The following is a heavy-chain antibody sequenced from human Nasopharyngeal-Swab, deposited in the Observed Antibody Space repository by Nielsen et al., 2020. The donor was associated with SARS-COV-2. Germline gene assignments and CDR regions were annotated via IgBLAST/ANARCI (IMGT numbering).Heavy chain of an antibody. CDR2: INHNSGGT. V-gene: IGHV1-2*02. CDR1: RYTFTGYY. D-gene: IGHD1-26*01. Sequence: ASVNVSRKASRYTFTGYYMHGVRQAPGQGREWMGWINHNSGGTNYAQKFQGRVTMTRDTSISTAYMELSRLRSDDTAVYYFARSGQSESIWGQGTMVTVSS. CDR3: ARSGQSESI. J-gene: IGHJ3*02.